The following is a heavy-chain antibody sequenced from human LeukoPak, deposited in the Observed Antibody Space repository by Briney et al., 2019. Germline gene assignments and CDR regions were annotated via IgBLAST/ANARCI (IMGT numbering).Heavy chain of an antibody. Sequence: PSQTLSLTCTVSGGSISSGSYYWSWIRQPAGKGLEWIGRIYTSGSTNYNPSLKSRVTISVDTSENQFSLKLSSVTAADTAVYYCARDLVYYDSSGYYAYYFDYWGQGTLVTVSS. CDR3: ARDLVYYDSSGYYAYYFDY. V-gene: IGHV4-61*02. J-gene: IGHJ4*02. CDR1: GGSISSGSYY. CDR2: IYTSGST. D-gene: IGHD3-22*01.